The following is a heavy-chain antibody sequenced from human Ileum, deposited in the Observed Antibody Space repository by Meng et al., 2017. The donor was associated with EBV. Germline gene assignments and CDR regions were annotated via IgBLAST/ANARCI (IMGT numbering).Heavy chain of an antibody. CDR3: ARHSGYNQGY. D-gene: IGHD5-24*01. CDR1: DGSISSSNW. J-gene: IGHJ4*02. V-gene: IGHV4-4*02. Sequence: VQLRGSGPGLVKPSGTLSLICVVFDGSISSSNWWSWVRQPPGKGLEWIGQIYYSGSPSYNPSLKSRVTMSVDKSKNQVSLNLNSVTAADTALYYCARHSGYNQGYWGQGTLVTVSS. CDR2: IYYSGSP.